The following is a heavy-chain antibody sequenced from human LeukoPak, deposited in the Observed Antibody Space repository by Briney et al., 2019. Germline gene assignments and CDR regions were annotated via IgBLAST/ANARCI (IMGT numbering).Heavy chain of an antibody. CDR1: GGDITTSIRSIGSYS. CDR3: ARAPYYYDSGCYWSKPRYFDY. Sequence: SXTLSLTCSVSGGDITTSIRSIGSYSWSWLRQPPGKELEWISYIYYSGSANYNPSLKSQITITLEMTKKHFSLKLTSVTAADTAIYYCARAPYYYDSGCYWSKPRYFDYWGQGIPVTVSS. J-gene: IGHJ4*02. D-gene: IGHD3-22*01. CDR2: IYYSGSA. V-gene: IGHV4-61*03.